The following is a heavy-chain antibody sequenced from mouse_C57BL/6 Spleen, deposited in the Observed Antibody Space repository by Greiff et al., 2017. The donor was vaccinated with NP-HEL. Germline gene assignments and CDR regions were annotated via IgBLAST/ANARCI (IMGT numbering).Heavy chain of an antibody. CDR3: ARDLRYDDGFAY. CDR1: GYSITSGYY. CDR2: ISYDGSN. D-gene: IGHD2-12*01. Sequence: EVQLVESGPGLVKPSQSLSLTCSVTGYSITSGYYWNWIRQFPGNKLEWMGYISYDGSNNYNPSLKNRISITRDTSKNQFFLKLNSVTTEDTATYYCARDLRYDDGFAYWGQGTLVTVSA. V-gene: IGHV3-6*01. J-gene: IGHJ3*01.